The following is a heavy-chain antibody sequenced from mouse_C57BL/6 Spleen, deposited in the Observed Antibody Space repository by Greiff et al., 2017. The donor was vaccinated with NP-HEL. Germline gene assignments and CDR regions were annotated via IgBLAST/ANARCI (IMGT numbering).Heavy chain of an antibody. CDR2: IYPGDGDT. V-gene: IGHV1-80*01. CDR1: GYAFSSYW. J-gene: IGHJ4*01. CDR3: AITGRYAMDY. D-gene: IGHD4-1*01. Sequence: QVQLKESGAELVKPGASVKISCKASGYAFSSYWMNWVKQRPGKGLEWIGQIYPGDGDTNYNGKFKGKATLTADKSSSTAYMQLSSLTSEDSAVYFCAITGRYAMDYWGQGTSVTVSS.